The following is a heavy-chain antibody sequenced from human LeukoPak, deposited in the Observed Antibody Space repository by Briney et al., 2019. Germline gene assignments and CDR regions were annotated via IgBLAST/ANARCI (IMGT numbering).Heavy chain of an antibody. CDR3: ARGPISGWSADY. D-gene: IGHD6-19*01. J-gene: IGHJ4*02. V-gene: IGHV3-48*02. CDR2: ISNSGSMI. Sequence: GGSLRLSCAVSGLTFSSYNMNWVRQAPGKGLEWVSYISNSGSMIYYADSVKGRFTLSRDNAKNSLYLQMNSLRDEDTAVYYCARGPISGWSADYWGQGTLVTVSS. CDR1: GLTFSSYN.